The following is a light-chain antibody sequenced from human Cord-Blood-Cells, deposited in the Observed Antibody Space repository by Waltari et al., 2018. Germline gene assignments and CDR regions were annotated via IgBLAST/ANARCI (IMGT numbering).Light chain of an antibody. CDR3: QQYYSTPWT. CDR1: QSVLYSSNNKNY. CDR2: WAS. Sequence: DIVMTQSPDSLAVSLGERATINCKSSQSVLYSSNNKNYLAWYQQKPGQPPKLLIYWASTRESGVPDRFSGSGSGTDFTLTISSLQADVAVYYCQQYYSTPWTFGQGTKVEIK. V-gene: IGKV4-1*01. J-gene: IGKJ1*01.